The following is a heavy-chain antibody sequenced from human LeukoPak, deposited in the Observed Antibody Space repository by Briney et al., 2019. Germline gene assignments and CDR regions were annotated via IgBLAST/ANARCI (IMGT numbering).Heavy chain of an antibody. J-gene: IGHJ3*02. CDR2: IYYSGST. Sequence: SETLSLTCAVYGGSFSGYYWSWIRQPPGKGLEWIGYIYYSGSTNYNPSLKSRVTISLDTSKNQFSLKLSSVTAADTAVYYCARGQAHRYSGSLSDAFDIWGQGTMATVSS. V-gene: IGHV4-59*01. CDR1: GGSFSGYY. D-gene: IGHD1-26*01. CDR3: ARGQAHRYSGSLSDAFDI.